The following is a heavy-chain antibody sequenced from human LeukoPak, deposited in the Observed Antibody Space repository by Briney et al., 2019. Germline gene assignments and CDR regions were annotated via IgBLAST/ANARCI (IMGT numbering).Heavy chain of an antibody. CDR3: ARGPLEYCSGGTCYSGRNWFDP. CDR2: INPNSGGT. J-gene: IGHJ5*02. Sequence: ASVKVSCKASGYTFTGYYMHWVRQAPGQGLEWMGWINPNSGGTNYAQKFQGGVTMTRDTSISTVYMELRRLRYDDTAAYYCARGPLEYCSGGTCYSGRNWFDPWGQGTLVTVSS. CDR1: GYTFTGYY. V-gene: IGHV1-2*02. D-gene: IGHD2-15*01.